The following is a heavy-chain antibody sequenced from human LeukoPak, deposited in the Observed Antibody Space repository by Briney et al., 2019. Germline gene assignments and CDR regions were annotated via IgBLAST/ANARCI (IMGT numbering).Heavy chain of an antibody. J-gene: IGHJ4*02. CDR1: GFTFSSYG. V-gene: IGHV3-30*03. CDR2: ISYDGSNK. Sequence: PGGSLRLSCAASGFTFSSYGMHWVRQAPGKGLEWVAVISYDGSNKYYADSVKGRFTISRDNSKNTLYLQMNSLRAEDTAVYYCAREGSGRRSKYFDYWGQGTLVTVSS. CDR3: AREGSGRRSKYFDY.